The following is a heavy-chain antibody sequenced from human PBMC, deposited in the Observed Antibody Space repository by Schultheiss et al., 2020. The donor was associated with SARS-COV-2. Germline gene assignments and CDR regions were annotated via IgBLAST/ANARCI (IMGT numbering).Heavy chain of an antibody. D-gene: IGHD6-19*01. V-gene: IGHV1-2*02. Sequence: ASVKVSCKASGYTFTSYGISWVRQAPGQGLEWMGWINPNSGGTNYAQKFQGRVTMTRDTSISTAYMELSRLRSDDTAVYYCARVAAVAVDYWGQGTLVTVSS. CDR2: INPNSGGT. CDR1: GYTFTSYG. J-gene: IGHJ4*02. CDR3: ARVAAVAVDY.